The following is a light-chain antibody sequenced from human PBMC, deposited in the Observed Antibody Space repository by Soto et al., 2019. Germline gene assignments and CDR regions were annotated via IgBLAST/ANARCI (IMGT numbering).Light chain of an antibody. CDR2: EVS. Sequence: QSALAQPASVSGSPGQSITISCTGTTSDIGSHTYVSWYQQYPGRAPKLMLYEVSYWPSGVSNRFSGSKSGNTASLTISGLQAGDEADYYCSSYTSSSTLLYVFGTGTKLTVL. CDR1: TSDIGSHTY. V-gene: IGLV2-14*01. CDR3: SSYTSSSTLLYV. J-gene: IGLJ1*01.